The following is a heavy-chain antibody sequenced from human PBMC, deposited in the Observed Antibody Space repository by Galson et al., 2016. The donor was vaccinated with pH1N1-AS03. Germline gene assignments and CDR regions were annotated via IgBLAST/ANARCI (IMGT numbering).Heavy chain of an antibody. Sequence: SLRLSCAASGFAFSTYWMSWVRLAPGKGLEWVANIKQDGSEKYYVDSVKGRFTISRDNADNSVFLQMNSLRAEDTAIYYCAREGDDFWGESKYGPDFLGQGTLVSVSS. CDR1: GFAFSTYW. CDR3: AREGDDFWGESKYGPDF. V-gene: IGHV3-7*01. D-gene: IGHD3-3*01. CDR2: IKQDGSEK. J-gene: IGHJ4*01.